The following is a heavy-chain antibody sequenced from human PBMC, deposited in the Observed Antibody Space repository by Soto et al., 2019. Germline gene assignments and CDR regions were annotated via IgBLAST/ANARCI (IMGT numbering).Heavy chain of an antibody. CDR3: ARVKHPNWFDP. V-gene: IGHV4-4*02. CDR2: IYHSGST. Sequence: SETLSLTCDVSSGSISSSNWWSWVRQPPGKGLEWIGEIYHSGSTNYNPSLKSRVTISVDRSKNQFSLKLSSVTAADTAVYYCARVKHPNWFDPWGQGTLVTVSS. J-gene: IGHJ5*02. CDR1: SGSISSSNW.